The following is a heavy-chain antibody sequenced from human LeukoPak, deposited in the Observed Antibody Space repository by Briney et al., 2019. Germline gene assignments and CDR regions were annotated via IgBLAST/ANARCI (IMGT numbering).Heavy chain of an antibody. V-gene: IGHV3-21*01. J-gene: IGHJ4*02. CDR1: GFTFSSYG. Sequence: GGSLRLSCAASGFTFSSYGMNWVRQAPGKGLEWVSSISSTSSYIFYADSVKGRFTISRDNAKNSLYLQMSSLRADDTAVYHCARDRAVVGTGQYFDNWGQGTLVTVSS. CDR3: ARDRAVVGTGQYFDN. CDR2: ISSTSSYI. D-gene: IGHD6-13*01.